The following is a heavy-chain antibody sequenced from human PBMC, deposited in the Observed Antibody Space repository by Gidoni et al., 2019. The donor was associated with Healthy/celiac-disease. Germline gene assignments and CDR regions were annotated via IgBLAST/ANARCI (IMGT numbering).Heavy chain of an antibody. CDR3: ARVLPLWFGERRHAFDI. CDR2: IGTAGDP. D-gene: IGHD3-10*01. V-gene: IGHV3-13*05. Sequence: EVQLVESGGGLVQPGGSLRLSCAASGFTFSRYDMHGVRQATGKGLEWVSAIGTAGDPYYPGSVKGRCTISRENAKNSLYLQMNSLRAGDTAVYYCARVLPLWFGERRHAFDIWGQGTMVTVSS. CDR1: GFTFSRYD. J-gene: IGHJ3*02.